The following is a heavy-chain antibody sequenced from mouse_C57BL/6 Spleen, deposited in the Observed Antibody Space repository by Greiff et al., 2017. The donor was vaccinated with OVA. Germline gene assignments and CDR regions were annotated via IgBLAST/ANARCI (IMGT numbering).Heavy chain of an antibody. V-gene: IGHV1-52*01. D-gene: IGHD4-1*01. J-gene: IGHJ2*01. CDR3: ARVGTPNWDGDY. CDR1: GYTFTSYW. Sequence: VQLQQPGAELVRPGSSVKLSCKASGYTFTSYWMHWVKQRPIQGLEWIGNIDPSDSETHYNQKFKDKATLTVDKSSSTAYMQLSSLTSEDSAVYYCARVGTPNWDGDYWGQGTTLTVSS. CDR2: IDPSDSET.